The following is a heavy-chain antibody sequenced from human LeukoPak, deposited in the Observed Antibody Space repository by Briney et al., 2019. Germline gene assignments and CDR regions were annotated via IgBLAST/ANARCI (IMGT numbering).Heavy chain of an antibody. V-gene: IGHV3-23*01. J-gene: IGHJ4*02. CDR2: ITGSGDTT. Sequence: GGSLRLSCAASGFIFRNYAMSWVRQAPGKGLEWVSAITGSGDTTYYADSVKGRFTISRDNSKNTLYVEMNTLRAEDTAVYYCAKWGDYDILTGYYVSGFWGQGTLVTVSS. CDR3: AKWGDYDILTGYYVSGF. CDR1: GFIFRNYA. D-gene: IGHD3-9*01.